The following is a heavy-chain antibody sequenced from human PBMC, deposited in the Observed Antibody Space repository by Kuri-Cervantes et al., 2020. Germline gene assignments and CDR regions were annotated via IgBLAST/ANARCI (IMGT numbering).Heavy chain of an antibody. J-gene: IGHJ6*03. Sequence: ASVKVSCKASGYTFTSNDISWVRQATGQGLEWMGWKNPNSDNTGYAQKFQGRVTMTEDTSTDTAYMELSSLRSEDTAVYYCATLGRARGVRYYYYYMDVWGKGTTVTVSS. CDR1: GYTFTSND. CDR2: KNPNSDNT. CDR3: ATLGRARGVRYYYYYMDV. D-gene: IGHD3-10*01. V-gene: IGHV1-8*01.